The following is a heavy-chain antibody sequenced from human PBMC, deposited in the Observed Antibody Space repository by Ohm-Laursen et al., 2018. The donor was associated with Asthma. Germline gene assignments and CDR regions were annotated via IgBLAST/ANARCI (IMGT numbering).Heavy chain of an antibody. V-gene: IGHV3-30*18. CDR1: GFTFSSYG. CDR3: AKDRRWGDYYYGMDV. D-gene: IGHD3-16*01. J-gene: IGHJ6*02. Sequence: LRLSCTASGFTFSSYGMHWVRQAPGKGLEWVAVISYDGSNKYYADSVKGRFTISRDNSKNTLYLQMDSLRAEDTAVYYCAKDRRWGDYYYGMDVWGQGTTVTVSS. CDR2: ISYDGSNK.